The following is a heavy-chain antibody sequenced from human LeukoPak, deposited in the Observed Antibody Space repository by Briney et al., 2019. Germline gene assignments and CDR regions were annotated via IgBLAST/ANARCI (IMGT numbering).Heavy chain of an antibody. CDR3: ARVVVVVPAARFDY. J-gene: IGHJ4*02. D-gene: IGHD2-2*01. V-gene: IGHV1-18*01. CDR1: GYTFTSYG. Sequence: GASVKVSCKASGYTFTSYGISWVRQAPGQGLGWMGWISAYNGNTNYAQKFQGRVTMTTDTSTSTAYMELRSLRSDDTAVYYCARVVVVVPAARFDYWGQGTLVTVSS. CDR2: ISAYNGNT.